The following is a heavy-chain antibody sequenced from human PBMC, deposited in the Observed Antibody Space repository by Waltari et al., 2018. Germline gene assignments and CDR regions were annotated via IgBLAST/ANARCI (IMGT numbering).Heavy chain of an antibody. J-gene: IGHJ3*02. CDR2: ISGSGDKT. V-gene: IGHV3-23*01. Sequence: EVQLLESGGGLVQPGGSLRLSCAASGFTFNNYAMTWVRQAPGAGLEWVSAISGSGDKTYYPGSVRGRYTISRDNSKNTLFLQMNSLRAEDAAVYYCVKKGYYDSSGYSALHIWGQGTMVTVSS. CDR1: GFTFNNYA. D-gene: IGHD3-22*01. CDR3: VKKGYYDSSGYSALHI.